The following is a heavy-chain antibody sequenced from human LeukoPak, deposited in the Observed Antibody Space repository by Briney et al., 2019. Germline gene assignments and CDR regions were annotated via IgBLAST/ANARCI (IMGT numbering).Heavy chain of an antibody. CDR1: GASINFYY. Sequence: SETLSLTCTVSGASINFYYWGWIRQLPGQGLEWIGYIHYTGATHYNPSLKTRVNISLDTSKNQFSLKLSSVTAADTAVYYCARHTARTYYYDSSGPAIDYWGQGTLVTVSS. CDR3: ARHTARTYYYDSSGPAIDY. CDR2: IHYTGAT. D-gene: IGHD3-22*01. V-gene: IGHV4-59*08. J-gene: IGHJ4*02.